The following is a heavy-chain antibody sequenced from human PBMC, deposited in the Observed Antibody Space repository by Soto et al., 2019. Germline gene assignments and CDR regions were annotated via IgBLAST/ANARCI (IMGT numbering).Heavy chain of an antibody. D-gene: IGHD6-13*01. J-gene: IGHJ5*01. CDR1: GYSISSGYY. V-gene: IGHV4-38-2*01. CDR2: IFNSGNT. Sequence: TLSLTCAVSGYSISSGYYWAWIRQPPGKGPEWIGSIFNSGNTYYNPSFESRVTISLDTSKNQFSLKLTSVTAADTAMYYSATAPRLPLTWFDSWGQGTLVTVSS. CDR3: ATAPRLPLTWFDS.